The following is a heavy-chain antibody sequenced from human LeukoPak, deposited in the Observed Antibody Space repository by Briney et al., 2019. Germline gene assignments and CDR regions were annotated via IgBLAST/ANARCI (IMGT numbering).Heavy chain of an antibody. V-gene: IGHV4-39*01. Sequence: SETLSLTCTVSGGSISSSSYYWGWIRQPPGKGLEWIGSIYYSGSTYYNPSLKSRVTISVDTPKNQFSLKLSSVTAADTAVYYCARRKESYFDYWGQGTLVTVSS. J-gene: IGHJ4*02. CDR2: IYYSGST. CDR1: GGSISSSSYY. CDR3: ARRKESYFDY.